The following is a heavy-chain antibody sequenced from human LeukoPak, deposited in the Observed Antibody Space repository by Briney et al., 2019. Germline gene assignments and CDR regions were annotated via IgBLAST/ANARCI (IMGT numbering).Heavy chain of an antibody. V-gene: IGHV1-46*01. CDR2: INPSGGST. D-gene: IGHD2-2*01. CDR1: GYTCTSYY. Sequence: ASVKVSCKASGYTCTSYYMHWVRQAPGQGLEWVGIINPSGGSTNYAQKFQGRVTMTRDTSTSTVYMELSSLRSEDTAVYYCASRDLYCSSTSCYLIWGQGTLVTVSS. J-gene: IGHJ4*02. CDR3: ASRDLYCSSTSCYLI.